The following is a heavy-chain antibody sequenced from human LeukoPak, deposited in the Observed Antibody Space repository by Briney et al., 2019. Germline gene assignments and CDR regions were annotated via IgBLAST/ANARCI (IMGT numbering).Heavy chain of an antibody. Sequence: NPSETLSLTCSVSGGSISSSSSYWGWIRQPPGKGLEWIGSIYYSGSSFDNPALKSRVTISVDTSKNQFSLKLSSVTAADTAVYYCAKEAGGLFDPWGQGTLVTVSS. V-gene: IGHV4-39*07. CDR1: GGSISSSSSY. J-gene: IGHJ5*02. CDR3: AKEAGGLFDP. D-gene: IGHD1-26*01. CDR2: IYYSGSS.